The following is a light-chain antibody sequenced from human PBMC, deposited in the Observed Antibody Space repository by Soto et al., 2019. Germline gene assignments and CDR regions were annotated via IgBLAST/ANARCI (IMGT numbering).Light chain of an antibody. V-gene: IGKV3-11*01. CDR2: DAS. CDR3: QQRSNWPPIT. Sequence: EIVLTQSPATLSLSPGERATLSFRSSQSVKTCLVWYQQRPGQAPRLLIHDASHRAAGIPARFSGSGFGTDFTLTISSLEPEDAAVYYCQQRSNWPPITFGQGTRLEIK. J-gene: IGKJ5*01. CDR1: QSVKTC.